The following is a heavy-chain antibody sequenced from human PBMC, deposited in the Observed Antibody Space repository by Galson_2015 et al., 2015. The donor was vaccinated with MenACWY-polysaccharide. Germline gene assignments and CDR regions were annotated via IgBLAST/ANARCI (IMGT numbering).Heavy chain of an antibody. J-gene: IGHJ3*01. CDR2: MHSRGSS. D-gene: IGHD2-2*01. CDR1: GGSINSYY. CDR3: ARAPTPYCSSTSCFNKYAFD. Sequence: LSLTCTVSGGSINSYYWNWIRQSPGQGLEWIGWMHSRGSSNYNPSLKNRVTISVDASKNQFSLKLSSVTVADTAVYYCARAPTPYCSSTSCFNKYAFD. V-gene: IGHV4-59*01.